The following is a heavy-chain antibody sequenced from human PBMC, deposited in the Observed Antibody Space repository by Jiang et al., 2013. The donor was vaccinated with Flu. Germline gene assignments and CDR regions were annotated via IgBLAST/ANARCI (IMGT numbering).Heavy chain of an antibody. V-gene: IGHV1-46*03. D-gene: IGHD3-3*01. J-gene: IGHJ6*02. Sequence: SGAEVKKPGASVKVSCKASGYTFTSYYMHWVRQAPGQGLEWMGIINPSGGSTSYAQKFQGRVTMTRDTSTSTVYMELSSLRSEDTAVYYCASRHYDFWSGYSYYYYYGMDVWGQGTTVTVSS. CDR2: INPSGGST. CDR3: ASRHYDFWSGYSYYYYYGMDV. CDR1: GYTFTSYY.